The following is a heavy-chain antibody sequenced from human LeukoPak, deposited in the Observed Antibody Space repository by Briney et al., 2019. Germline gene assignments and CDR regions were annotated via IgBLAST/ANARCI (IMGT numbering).Heavy chain of an antibody. J-gene: IGHJ5*02. CDR2: IIPIFGAA. Sequence: SVKVSCKASVGTFSSYAISWVRQAPGQGLEWMGGIIPIFGAANYAQKFQGRVTITADESTSTAYMELSSLRSEDTAVYYCARAPFNRITMVRGVIGWFDPWGQGTLVTVSS. D-gene: IGHD3-10*01. V-gene: IGHV1-69*13. CDR3: ARAPFNRITMVRGVIGWFDP. CDR1: VGTFSSYA.